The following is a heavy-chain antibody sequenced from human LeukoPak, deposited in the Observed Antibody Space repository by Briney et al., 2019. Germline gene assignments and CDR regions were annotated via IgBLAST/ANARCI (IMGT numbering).Heavy chain of an antibody. CDR2: IYYSGST. CDR1: GGSISSSSYY. Sequence: SETLSLTCTVSGGSISSSSYYWGWIRQPPGKGLEWIGSIYYSGSTYYNPSLKSRVTISVDTSKNQFSLKLSSVTAADTAVYYCARDKDFWNYWGQGTLVSVSS. V-gene: IGHV4-39*02. CDR3: ARDKDFWNY. D-gene: IGHD3-3*01. J-gene: IGHJ4*02.